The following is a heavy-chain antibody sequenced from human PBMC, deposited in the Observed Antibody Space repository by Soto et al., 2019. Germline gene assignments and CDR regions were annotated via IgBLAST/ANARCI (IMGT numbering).Heavy chain of an antibody. Sequence: QVQLVQSGAEVKKPGSSVKVSCKASGGTFSSYAISWVRQAPGQGLEWMGGIIPIFGTANYAQKFQGRVTITADESTSIAYMELSSLRSEDTAGYYCARDLFPYSSSSASFDPWGQGTLVTVSS. CDR1: GGTFSSYA. CDR2: IIPIFGTA. D-gene: IGHD6-6*01. CDR3: ARDLFPYSSSSASFDP. J-gene: IGHJ5*02. V-gene: IGHV1-69*01.